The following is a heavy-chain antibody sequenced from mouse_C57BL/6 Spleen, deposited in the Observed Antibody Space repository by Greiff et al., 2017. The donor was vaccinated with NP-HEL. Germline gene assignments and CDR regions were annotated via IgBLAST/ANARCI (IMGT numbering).Heavy chain of an antibody. J-gene: IGHJ1*03. CDR3: ARDRYDYGGYWYFDV. CDR2: INYDGSST. D-gene: IGHD2-4*01. CDR1: GFTFSDYY. Sequence: EVQRVESEGGLVQPGSSMKLSCTASGFTFSDYYMAWVRQVPEKGLEWVANINYDGSSTYYLDSLKSRFIISRDNAKNILYLQMSSLKSEDTATYYCARDRYDYGGYWYFDVWGTGTTVTVSS. V-gene: IGHV5-16*01.